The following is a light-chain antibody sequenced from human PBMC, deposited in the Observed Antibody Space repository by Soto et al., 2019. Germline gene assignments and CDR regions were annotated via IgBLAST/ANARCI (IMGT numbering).Light chain of an antibody. CDR1: SSNIGSNN. CDR2: SNN. Sequence: QSVLTQSPSASGTPGQRVTISCSGSSSNIGSNNVDWYQQLPGTAPKLLIYSNNQRPSGVPDRCSGSKSGTSASLAISGLQSEDEADYYCAAWDDSLNGLFVFGTGTKLTVL. V-gene: IGLV1-44*01. CDR3: AAWDDSLNGLFV. J-gene: IGLJ1*01.